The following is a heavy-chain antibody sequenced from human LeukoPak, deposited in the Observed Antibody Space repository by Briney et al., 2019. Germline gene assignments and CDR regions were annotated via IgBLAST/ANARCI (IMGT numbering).Heavy chain of an antibody. D-gene: IGHD3-10*01. J-gene: IGHJ6*03. Sequence: ASVKVSCKASGYTFTGYYMHWVRQAPGQGLEWMGWINPNSGGTNYAQKFQGRVTMTRDTSISTAYMELSRLRSDDTAVYYCARDPSQYYYGSGSYQHYYMDVWGKGTTVTVSS. V-gene: IGHV1-2*02. CDR2: INPNSGGT. CDR1: GYTFTGYY. CDR3: ARDPSQYYYGSGSYQHYYMDV.